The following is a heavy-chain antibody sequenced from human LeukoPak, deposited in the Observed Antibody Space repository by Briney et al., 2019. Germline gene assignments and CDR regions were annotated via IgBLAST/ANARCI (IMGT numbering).Heavy chain of an antibody. D-gene: IGHD1-26*01. CDR3: ARLPHSGSYYSWYFDL. CDR2: IYTSGAV. J-gene: IGHJ2*01. V-gene: IGHV4-4*09. Sequence: SETLSLTCTVSGGSMSSYYWSWIRQPPGKGLEWIGFIYTSGAVNYNPSLKSRVTMSADTSKNQFSLRVKSVTAADTAVYYCARLPHSGSYYSWYFDLWGRGTLDTVSS. CDR1: GGSMSSYY.